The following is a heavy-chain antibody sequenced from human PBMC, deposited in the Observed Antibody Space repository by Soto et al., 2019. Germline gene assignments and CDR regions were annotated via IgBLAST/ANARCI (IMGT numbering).Heavy chain of an antibody. CDR2: IDYRGTT. J-gene: IGHJ5*02. CDR1: GCSISSSPYF. V-gene: IGHV4-39*01. Sequence: SEILSLTSPGSGCSISSSPYFWGWIRQPPGRGLEWIGSIDYRGTTYYNASLKSRVTLSLDTSKNQFSLKVNSLTAADTAVYFCSRRAPEGFDPWGQGTLVTVSS. CDR3: SRRAPEGFDP.